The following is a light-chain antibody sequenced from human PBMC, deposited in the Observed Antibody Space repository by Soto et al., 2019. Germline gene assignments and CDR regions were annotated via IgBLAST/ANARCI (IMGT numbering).Light chain of an antibody. Sequence: IQCTQSPSSLSASVGDRVTITCRASQDISSYLCWYQQKPGKDPKLLIYAASTLQRGVTSRFSGSGSGTDFTLTISSLQPEDFATYYCQQLNTYPSTFGGGTKVDIK. V-gene: IGKV1-9*01. CDR1: QDISSY. CDR2: AAS. J-gene: IGKJ4*01. CDR3: QQLNTYPST.